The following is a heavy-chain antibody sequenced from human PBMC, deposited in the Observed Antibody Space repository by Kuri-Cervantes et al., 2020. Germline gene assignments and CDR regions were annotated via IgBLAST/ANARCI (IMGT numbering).Heavy chain of an antibody. J-gene: IGHJ4*02. CDR2: INHSGST. CDR1: GGSFSGYY. V-gene: IGHV4-34*01. D-gene: IGHD5-24*01. CDR3: ARGYQEMATLYYFDY. Sequence: SQTLSLTCAVYGGSFSGYYWSWIRQPPGKGLEWIGEINHSGSTNYNPSLKSRVTISVDTSKNQFSLKLSSVTAADTAVYYCARGYQEMATLYYFDYWGQGTLVTVSS.